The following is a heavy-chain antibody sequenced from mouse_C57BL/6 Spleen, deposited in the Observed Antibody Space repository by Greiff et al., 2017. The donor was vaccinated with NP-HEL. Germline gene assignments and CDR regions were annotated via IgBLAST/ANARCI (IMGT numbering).Heavy chain of an antibody. Sequence: QVQLQQSGPELVKPGASVKISCKASGYAFSSSWMNWVKQRPGKGLEWIGRIYPGDGATNYNGKFKGKATLTADKSSSTAYMQLSSLTSEDSAVYFCARRGDSSGYGGYFDYWGQGTTLTVSS. CDR1: GYAFSSSW. CDR3: ARRGDSSGYGGYFDY. V-gene: IGHV1-82*01. D-gene: IGHD3-2*02. J-gene: IGHJ2*01. CDR2: IYPGDGAT.